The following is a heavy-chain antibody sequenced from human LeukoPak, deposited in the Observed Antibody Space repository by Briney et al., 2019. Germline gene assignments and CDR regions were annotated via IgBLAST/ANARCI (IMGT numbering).Heavy chain of an antibody. V-gene: IGHV3-21*04. J-gene: IGHJ4*02. CDR1: GFTLNNDA. CDR3: ATYRQVLLPFES. CDR2: ISTSSSYI. Sequence: GGSLRLSCAASGFTLNNDAMSWVRQAPGKGLEWVSSISTSSSYIYYADSVKGRFTISRDNARKSMFLQMSSLRAEDTAIYYCATYRQVLLPFESWGQGTLVTVSS. D-gene: IGHD2-8*02.